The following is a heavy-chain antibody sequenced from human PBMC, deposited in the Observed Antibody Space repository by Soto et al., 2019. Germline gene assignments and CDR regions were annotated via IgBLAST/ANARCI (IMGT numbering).Heavy chain of an antibody. CDR1: GGTFSSYA. D-gene: IGHD3-3*01. CDR3: ARVIGDFWSGYYHYYYYGMDV. J-gene: IGHJ6*02. CDR2: IIPIFGTA. Sequence: QVQLVQSGAEVKKPGSSVKVSCKASGGTFSSYAISWVRQAPGQGLEWMGGIIPIFGTANYAQKFQGRVMITADESTSTAYMELSSLRSEDTAVYYCARVIGDFWSGYYHYYYYGMDVWGQGTTVTVSS. V-gene: IGHV1-69*01.